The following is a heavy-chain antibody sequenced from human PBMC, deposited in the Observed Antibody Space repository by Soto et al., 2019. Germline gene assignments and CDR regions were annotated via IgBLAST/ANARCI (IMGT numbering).Heavy chain of an antibody. CDR3: AHSTIWGSYRSPFHS. Sequence: KESGPTLVKPTQTLTLTCAFSGFSLNITGMGVGWIRQPPGKALEWLALIYWDDDRRYSPSLKSRLTISRATSKAQAVLTMTNMDPVDTATYYCAHSTIWGSYRSPFHSWGQGTLVTVSS. CDR1: GFSLNITGMG. D-gene: IGHD3-16*02. J-gene: IGHJ4*02. V-gene: IGHV2-5*02. CDR2: IYWDDDR.